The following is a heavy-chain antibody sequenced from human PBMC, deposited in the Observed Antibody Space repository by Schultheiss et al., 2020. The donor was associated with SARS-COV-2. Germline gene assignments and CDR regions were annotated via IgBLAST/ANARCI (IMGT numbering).Heavy chain of an antibody. Sequence: GESLKISCAASGFNLRNYWMDWVRQAPGKGLQWVANIKQDGSVEHYVDSVRGRFTISRHNSKNTLYLQMNSLRSEDTAVYYCASGHDTSGYHLGVPEYMDVWGRGTTVTVSS. CDR3: ASGHDTSGYHLGVPEYMDV. J-gene: IGHJ6*03. V-gene: IGHV3-7*03. CDR1: GFNLRNYW. D-gene: IGHD3-22*01. CDR2: IKQDGSVE.